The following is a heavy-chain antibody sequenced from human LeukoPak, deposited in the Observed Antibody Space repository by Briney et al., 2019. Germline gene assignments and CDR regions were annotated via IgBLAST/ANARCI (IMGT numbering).Heavy chain of an antibody. CDR3: ARHGIRNYGMDV. Sequence: SETLSLTCSVSGGSISSGTYYWGWIRQPPGKGLEWIGTMHYRGNTYYNPFLKSRATISVDTSKTQFSLRLSSVTAADTAVYYCARHGIRNYGMDVWGQGTTVTVSS. D-gene: IGHD1-26*01. CDR1: GGSISSGTYY. V-gene: IGHV4-39*01. J-gene: IGHJ6*02. CDR2: MHYRGNT.